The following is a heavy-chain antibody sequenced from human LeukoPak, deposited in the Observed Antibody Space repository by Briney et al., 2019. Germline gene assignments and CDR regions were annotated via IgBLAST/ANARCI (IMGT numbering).Heavy chain of an antibody. CDR2: ISDTGGST. CDR1: GFTFSNHA. V-gene: IGHV3-23*01. Sequence: GGSLRPSCAASGFTFSNHAMSWIRQAPGKGLEWVSAISDTGGSTYYADSVKGRFTISRDNSKNTLYLQMDSLRAEDTAVYYCARVRDVYGQFDYWGQGTLVTVSS. CDR3: ARVRDVYGQFDY. D-gene: IGHD5/OR15-5a*01. J-gene: IGHJ4*02.